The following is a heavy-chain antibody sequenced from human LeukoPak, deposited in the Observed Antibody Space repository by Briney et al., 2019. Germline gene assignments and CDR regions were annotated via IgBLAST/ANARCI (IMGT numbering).Heavy chain of an antibody. J-gene: IGHJ4*02. V-gene: IGHV3-30*18. Sequence: PGGSLRLSCAASGFTFSSYGMHWVRQAPGKGLEWVAVISYDGSNKYYADSVKGRFTISRDNSKNTLYLQMNSLRAEDTAVYYCAKGRKRGYYGDYFDYWGQGTLVTVSS. CDR2: ISYDGSNK. CDR3: AKGRKRGYYGDYFDY. CDR1: GFTFSSYG. D-gene: IGHD4-17*01.